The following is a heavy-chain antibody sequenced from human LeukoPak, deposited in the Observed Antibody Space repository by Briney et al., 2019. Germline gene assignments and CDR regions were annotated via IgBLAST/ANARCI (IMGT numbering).Heavy chain of an antibody. CDR1: GGSISNYY. Sequence: SETLSLTCTVSGGSISNYYWSWIRQPAGKGLEWIGRIYTSGSTNYNPSLKSRVTISVDTSKNQFSLKLSSVTAADTAVYYCARDRVVPDAFDIWGQGTMVTVSS. V-gene: IGHV4-4*07. CDR3: ARDRVVPDAFDI. J-gene: IGHJ3*02. CDR2: IYTSGST. D-gene: IGHD2-15*01.